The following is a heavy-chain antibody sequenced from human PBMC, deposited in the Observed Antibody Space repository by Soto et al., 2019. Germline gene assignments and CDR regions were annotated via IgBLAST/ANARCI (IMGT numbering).Heavy chain of an antibody. CDR2: ISGNGGST. Sequence: EVQLLESGGGLVQPGGSLRLSCAASGFTFSSGAMNWVSQAPGKGLEWVSTISGNGGSTYYADSVKSRFTISRDNSKNTLYLQMNSLRAEDTAVYYWAKDDSSGWYDDYWGQGTLVTVSS. V-gene: IGHV3-23*01. CDR1: GFTFSSGA. D-gene: IGHD6-19*01. CDR3: AKDDSSGWYDDY. J-gene: IGHJ4*02.